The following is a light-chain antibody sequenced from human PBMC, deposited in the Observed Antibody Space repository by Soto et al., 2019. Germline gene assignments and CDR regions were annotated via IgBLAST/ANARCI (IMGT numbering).Light chain of an antibody. CDR2: EGS. V-gene: IGLV2-23*01. CDR1: SSDVGSYNL. Sequence: QSALTQPASVSGSPGQSITISCTGTSSDVGSYNLVSWYQQHPGKAPKLMIYEGSKRPSGVSNRFSCSKSGNTASLTISGLQAEDGADYYCCSFAGSSPWVFGGGTKLTVL. J-gene: IGLJ3*02. CDR3: CSFAGSSPWV.